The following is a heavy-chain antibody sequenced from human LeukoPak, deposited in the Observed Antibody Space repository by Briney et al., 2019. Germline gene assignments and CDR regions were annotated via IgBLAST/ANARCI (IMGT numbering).Heavy chain of an antibody. D-gene: IGHD1-26*01. CDR1: GFTFSSYW. V-gene: IGHV3-7*01. CDR2: IKTDGSQI. Sequence: PGGSLRLSCVASGFTFSSYWMTWVRQAPGKGLEWVANIKTDGSQIYYVDSVKGRFTISRDNSKNTLYLQMNSLRAEDTAVYYCAREMGATGAGALDYWGQGTLVTVSS. CDR3: AREMGATGAGALDY. J-gene: IGHJ4*02.